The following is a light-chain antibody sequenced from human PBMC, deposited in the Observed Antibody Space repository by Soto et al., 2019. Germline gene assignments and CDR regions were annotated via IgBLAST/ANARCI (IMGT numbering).Light chain of an antibody. J-gene: IGKJ5*01. V-gene: IGKV1-39*01. Sequence: DIQMTQSPSSLSASVGDRVTITCRASQSISSYLNWDQQKPGKAPKLLIYAASSLQSGVPSRFSGSGSGTEFTLTISSLQPEEFATYYCQQSYSTPITFGQGTRLEIK. CDR3: QQSYSTPIT. CDR2: AAS. CDR1: QSISSY.